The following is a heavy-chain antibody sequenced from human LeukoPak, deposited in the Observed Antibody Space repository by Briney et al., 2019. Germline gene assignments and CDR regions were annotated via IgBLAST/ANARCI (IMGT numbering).Heavy chain of an antibody. Sequence: AETLSLTCTVSGGSISSYYWSWIRQPPGKGLEWIGYIYYSGSTNYNPSLKSRVTISVDTSKNQFSLKLSSVTAADTAVYYCARVSRKIEAFDYWGQGTLVTVSS. D-gene: IGHD1-14*01. CDR3: ARVSRKIEAFDY. V-gene: IGHV4-59*01. J-gene: IGHJ4*02. CDR1: GGSISSYY. CDR2: IYYSGST.